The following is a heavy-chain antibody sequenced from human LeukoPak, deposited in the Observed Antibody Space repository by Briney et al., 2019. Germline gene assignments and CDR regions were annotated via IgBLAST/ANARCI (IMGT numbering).Heavy chain of an antibody. V-gene: IGHV3-33*01. Sequence: GGSLRLSCAASGFTFSSYGMHWVRQAPGKGLEWVAVIWYDGSNKYHADSVKGRFTISRDNSKNTLYLQMNSLRAEDTAVYYCARGQQWLVQDEYYFDYWGQGTLVTVSS. D-gene: IGHD6-19*01. J-gene: IGHJ4*02. CDR1: GFTFSSYG. CDR3: ARGQQWLVQDEYYFDY. CDR2: IWYDGSNK.